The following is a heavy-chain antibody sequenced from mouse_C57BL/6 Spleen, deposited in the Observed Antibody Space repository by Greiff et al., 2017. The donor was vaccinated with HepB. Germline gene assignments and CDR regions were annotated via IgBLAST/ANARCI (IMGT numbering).Heavy chain of an antibody. CDR2: IDPSDSYT. CDR3: ARSYSKIWFAY. CDR1: GYTFTSYW. D-gene: IGHD2-5*01. Sequence: QVQLQQPGAELVKPGASVKLSCKASGYTFTSYWMQWVKQRPGQGLEWIGEIDPSDSYTNSNQKFKGKATLTVDTSSSTAYMQLSSLTSEDSAVYYCARSYSKIWFAYWGQGTLVTVSA. J-gene: IGHJ3*01. V-gene: IGHV1-50*01.